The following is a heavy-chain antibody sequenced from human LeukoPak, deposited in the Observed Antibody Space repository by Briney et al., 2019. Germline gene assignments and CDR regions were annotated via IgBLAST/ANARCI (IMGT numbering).Heavy chain of an antibody. Sequence: PGGSLRLSCAASGFTFSSYWMSWVRQAPGEGLEWVANIKQDGSEKYYVDSVKGRFTISRDNAKNSLYLQMNSLRAEDTAVYYCARAGYCSGGSCYAYYYYYGMDVWGQGTTVTVSS. D-gene: IGHD2-15*01. J-gene: IGHJ6*02. CDR1: GFTFSSYW. CDR2: IKQDGSEK. V-gene: IGHV3-7*01. CDR3: ARAGYCSGGSCYAYYYYYGMDV.